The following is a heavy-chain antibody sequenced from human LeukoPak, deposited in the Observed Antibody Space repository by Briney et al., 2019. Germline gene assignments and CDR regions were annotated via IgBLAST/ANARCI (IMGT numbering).Heavy chain of an antibody. J-gene: IGHJ4*02. CDR2: ISANSGNT. V-gene: IGHV1-18*01. Sequence: GASVKVSCKSSGYSSRGNGIRWVRQAPGQGLEWMAWISANSGNTNYAQNFQGRVTLTTDTSTSTAYMELRSLRSDDTAVYYCARDVNYGFDYWGQGTLVTVSS. CDR3: ARDVNYGFDY. CDR1: GYSSRGNG. D-gene: IGHD3-10*01.